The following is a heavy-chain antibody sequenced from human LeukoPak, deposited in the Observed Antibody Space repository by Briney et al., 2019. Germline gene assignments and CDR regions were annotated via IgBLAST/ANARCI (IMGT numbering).Heavy chain of an antibody. D-gene: IGHD6-19*01. J-gene: IGHJ4*02. CDR3: ARDGYSSGPDY. CDR1: GGSFSGYY. Sequence: SETLSLTCAVYGGSFSGYYWSWIRQPPGKGLEWIGEINHSGSTNYNPSLKSRVTISVDTSKNQFSLKLSSVTAADTAVYHCARDGYSSGPDYWGQGTLVTVSS. CDR2: INHSGST. V-gene: IGHV4-34*01.